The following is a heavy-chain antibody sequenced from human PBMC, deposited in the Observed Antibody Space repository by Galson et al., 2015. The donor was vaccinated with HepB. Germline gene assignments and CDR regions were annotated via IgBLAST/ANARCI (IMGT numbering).Heavy chain of an antibody. D-gene: IGHD6-13*01. CDR1: GGTFSSYA. Sequence: SVKVSCKASGGTFSSYAISWVRQPPGQGLEWMGGISAYNGNTNYAQKLQGRVTMTTDTSTSTAYMELRSLRSDDTAVYYCAREQTAAAPHTFYYYYYGMDVWGQGTTVTVSS. J-gene: IGHJ6*02. V-gene: IGHV1-18*01. CDR3: AREQTAAAPHTFYYYYYGMDV. CDR2: ISAYNGNT.